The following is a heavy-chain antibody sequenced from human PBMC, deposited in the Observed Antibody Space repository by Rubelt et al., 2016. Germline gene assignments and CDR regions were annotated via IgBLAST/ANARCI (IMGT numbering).Heavy chain of an antibody. J-gene: IGHJ3*02. CDR2: FGTAGDT. D-gene: IGHD6-19*01. CDR1: GFTFSSYD. Sequence: VQLVESGGGVVQPGGSLRLSCAASGFTFSSYDMHWVRQAIGIGLEWVSAFGTAGDTSDPGSVKGRFTISRENAESYLYLQMNSLRAEDTTVYYCARDRTWLVPGLDAFDIWGQGTMVTVSS. CDR3: ARDRTWLVPGLDAFDI. V-gene: IGHV3-13*01.